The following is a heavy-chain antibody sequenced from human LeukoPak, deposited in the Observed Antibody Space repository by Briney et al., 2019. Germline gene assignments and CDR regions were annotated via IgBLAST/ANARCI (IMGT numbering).Heavy chain of an antibody. V-gene: IGHV3-7*03. CDR2: IKPDGRAR. D-gene: IGHD2-21*02. Sequence: GGSLRLSCTVSGVTFHKSWMTWVRQTPGKRLEWVANIKPDGRARNYVDSVRGRFDISRDNARNSVFLQMNSLRAEDTAVYYCAKDCLYFGGDEDAFDIWGQGTIVTVSS. CDR3: AKDCLYFGGDEDAFDI. CDR1: GVTFHKSW. J-gene: IGHJ3*02.